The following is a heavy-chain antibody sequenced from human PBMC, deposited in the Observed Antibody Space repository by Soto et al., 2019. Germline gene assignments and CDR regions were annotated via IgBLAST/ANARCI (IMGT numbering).Heavy chain of an antibody. CDR3: ARPAMVRVGDFEI. J-gene: IGHJ3*02. Sequence: EVQLVESGGGLVQPGGSLRLSCAASGFTFSSYWMHWVRQAPGKGLVWVSRIDSDGSSTSYADSVKGRFTISRDNAKNTLYLQMNSLRAEDTAVYHCARPAMVRVGDFEIRGQGTMVTVSS. CDR1: GFTFSSYW. V-gene: IGHV3-74*01. D-gene: IGHD5-18*01. CDR2: IDSDGSST.